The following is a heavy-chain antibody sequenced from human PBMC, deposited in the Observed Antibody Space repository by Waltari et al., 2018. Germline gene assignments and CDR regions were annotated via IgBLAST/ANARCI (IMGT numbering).Heavy chain of an antibody. Sequence: EVQLVESGGGLIQPGGSLRLSCAASGFTFSSYYMNWVRQAPGKGLEWVSGFYSGGSTYYADSVKGRFTISRDNSKNTLYLQMNSLRTEDTAVYYCARELYSGSYYFDYWGQGTLVTVSS. D-gene: IGHD1-26*01. CDR2: FYSGGST. V-gene: IGHV3-53*01. J-gene: IGHJ4*02. CDR3: ARELYSGSYYFDY. CDR1: GFTFSSYY.